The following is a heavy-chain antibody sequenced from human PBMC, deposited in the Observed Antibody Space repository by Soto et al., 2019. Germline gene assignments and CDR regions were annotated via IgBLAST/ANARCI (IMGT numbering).Heavy chain of an antibody. J-gene: IGHJ4*02. CDR1: GYSFTSYW. CDR3: ARGGYNYHGGLDY. Sequence: PGESLKISCKGSGYSFTSYWIAWVRQMPGKGLEWMGIIYPGDSDTRYSPSFQGQVTISADKSITTAYLQWSSLKASDTAIYFCARGGYNYHGGLDYCGQGTLVTVSS. D-gene: IGHD1-1*01. V-gene: IGHV5-51*01. CDR2: IYPGDSDT.